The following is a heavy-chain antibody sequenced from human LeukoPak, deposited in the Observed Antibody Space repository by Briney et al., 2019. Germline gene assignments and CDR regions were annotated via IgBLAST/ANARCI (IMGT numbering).Heavy chain of an antibody. D-gene: IGHD4-17*01. CDR2: IGSSGSNI. CDR3: ARIMTTVTTSDY. V-gene: IGHV3-48*03. Sequence: QPGGFLRLSCAASGFTFSSYEMNWVRQAPGKGLEWVSYIGSSGSNIYYADSVKGRFTISRDNAKNSLYLQMNSLRVEDTAVYYCARIMTTVTTSDYWGQGTLVTVSS. J-gene: IGHJ4*02. CDR1: GFTFSSYE.